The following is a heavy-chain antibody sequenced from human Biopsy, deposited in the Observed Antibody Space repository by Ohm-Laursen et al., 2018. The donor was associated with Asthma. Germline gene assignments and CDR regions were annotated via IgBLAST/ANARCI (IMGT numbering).Heavy chain of an antibody. J-gene: IGHJ4*02. D-gene: IGHD2-21*01. CDR2: ISYDGNHK. CDR1: GFMFRSFG. V-gene: IGHV3-30*18. CDR3: AKDERAYYGSDSKYMQPVPLGD. Sequence: SLRLSCAAFGFMFRSFGMHWVRQAPGKGLEWVAVISYDGNHKFYEDSVKGRFTISRDKSENTLYLQMNSLRAEDTAVYYCAKDERAYYGSDSKYMQPVPLGDWGQGTLVSVSA.